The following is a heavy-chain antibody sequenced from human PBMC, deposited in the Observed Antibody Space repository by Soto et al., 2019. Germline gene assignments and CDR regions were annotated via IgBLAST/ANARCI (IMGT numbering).Heavy chain of an antibody. D-gene: IGHD6-6*01. Sequence: EVQLVESGGGLVQPGRSLRLSCAASGFTFDDYAMHWVRQAPGKGLEWVSGISWNSGSIGYADSVKGRFTISRDNAKNSLYLQMNSLRAEDTALYYCGSSSYYYGMDVWGQGTTVTVS. CDR2: ISWNSGSI. CDR1: GFTFDDYA. V-gene: IGHV3-9*01. J-gene: IGHJ6*02. CDR3: GSSSYYYGMDV.